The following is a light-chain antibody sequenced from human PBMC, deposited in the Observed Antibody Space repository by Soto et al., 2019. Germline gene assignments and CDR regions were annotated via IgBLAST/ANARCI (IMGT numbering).Light chain of an antibody. CDR1: QSVTSW. CDR2: DAS. Sequence: DVQMTQSPSTLSASVGDRVTITCRASQSVTSWLAWYQQKPGKAPKVLIYDASSLESGVPSRFSGSGSGTECTLTISSLHPDDFATYYCHHYSSYPGTFGQGTKVEIK. V-gene: IGKV1-5*01. J-gene: IGKJ1*01. CDR3: HHYSSYPGT.